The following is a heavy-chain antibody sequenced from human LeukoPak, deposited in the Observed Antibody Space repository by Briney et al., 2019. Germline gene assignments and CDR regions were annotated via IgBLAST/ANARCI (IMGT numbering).Heavy chain of an antibody. J-gene: IGHJ4*02. Sequence: GGSLRLSCTGSGFTFGDYVMSWVRQAPGKGLEWVAFIKSYTFGGTTEYAASVKGRFTISRDDSKSIAYLQMNSLKTEDTAVYYCTRENGDYAWDYWGQGTLVTVSS. CDR2: IKSYTFGGTT. CDR1: GFTFGDYV. D-gene: IGHD4-17*01. CDR3: TRENGDYAWDY. V-gene: IGHV3-49*04.